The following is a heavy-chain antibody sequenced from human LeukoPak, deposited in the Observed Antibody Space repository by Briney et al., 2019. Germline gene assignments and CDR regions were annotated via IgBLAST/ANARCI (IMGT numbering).Heavy chain of an antibody. Sequence: SETLSLTCTVSGGSTSSSAYHWGWIRQPPGKGLEWIGSIYYSGSRVTISADTSKNQFSLKLSSVTAADTAVYYCARLWSTYCSGGSCPHQPNYWGQGTLVTVSS. CDR2: IYYSGS. V-gene: IGHV4-39*01. D-gene: IGHD2-15*01. CDR3: ARLWSTYCSGGSCPHQPNY. J-gene: IGHJ4*02. CDR1: GGSTSSSAYH.